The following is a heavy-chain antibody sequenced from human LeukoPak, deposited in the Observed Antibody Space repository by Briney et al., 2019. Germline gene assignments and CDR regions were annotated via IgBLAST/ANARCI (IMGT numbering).Heavy chain of an antibody. D-gene: IGHD1-7*01. CDR3: ARDPFGNYGGYDY. V-gene: IGHV4-30-4*01. Sequence: SETLSLTGTVSGGSISSGDYYWSWIRQPPGKGLEWIGYIYYSGSTYYNPSLKSRVTISVDTSKNQFSLKLSSVTAADTAVYYCARDPFGNYGGYDYWGQGTLVTVSS. CDR2: IYYSGST. CDR1: GGSISSGDYY. J-gene: IGHJ4*02.